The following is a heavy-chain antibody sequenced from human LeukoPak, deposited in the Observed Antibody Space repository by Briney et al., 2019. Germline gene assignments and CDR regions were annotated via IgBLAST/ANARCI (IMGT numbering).Heavy chain of an antibody. D-gene: IGHD5-12*01. CDR3: ARSGTGYEKGFFEY. J-gene: IGHJ4*02. CDR1: GFTFSDYY. CDR2: INSSSSNI. V-gene: IGHV3-11*06. Sequence: GGSLRLSCAASGFTFSDYYMSWIRQAPGKGLEWVSFINSSSSNINYADSVKGRFTISRDNAKNSLYLQMNSLRAEDTAVYYCARSGTGYEKGFFEYWGQGTLVTVSS.